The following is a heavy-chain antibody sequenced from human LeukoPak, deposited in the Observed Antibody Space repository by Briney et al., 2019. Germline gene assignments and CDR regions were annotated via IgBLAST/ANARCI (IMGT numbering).Heavy chain of an antibody. Sequence: PGGSLRLSCAASGFTFSSYSMNWVRQAPGKGLEWVAVMSFDGDSEYYSDSVRGRFTVSRDNAKSTLYLQMNSLRPDDTAVYYCARGGWFGELTAFDYWGQGTLVTVSS. CDR2: MSFDGDSE. J-gene: IGHJ4*02. CDR1: GFTFSSYS. D-gene: IGHD3-10*01. CDR3: ARGGWFGELTAFDY. V-gene: IGHV3-30*03.